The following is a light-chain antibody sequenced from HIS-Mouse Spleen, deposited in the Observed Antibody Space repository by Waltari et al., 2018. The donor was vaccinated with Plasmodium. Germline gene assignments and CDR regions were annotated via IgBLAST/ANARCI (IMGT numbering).Light chain of an antibody. CDR3: CSYAGSRMV. CDR2: EGS. CDR1: SSDVGSYNL. J-gene: IGLJ2*01. Sequence: QSALTQPASVSGSPGQSITISCTGTSSDVGSYNLVSWYQQHPGKAPKLMIYEGSKRPSGCSNRFSGSKSGNTASLTSSGLQAEDEADYYCCSYAGSRMVFGGGTKLTVL. V-gene: IGLV2-23*01.